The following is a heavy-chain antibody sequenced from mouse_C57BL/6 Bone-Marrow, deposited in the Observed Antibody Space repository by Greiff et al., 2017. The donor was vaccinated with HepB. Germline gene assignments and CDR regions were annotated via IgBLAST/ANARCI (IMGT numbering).Heavy chain of an antibody. J-gene: IGHJ2*01. V-gene: IGHV5-16*01. CDR3: AREWYYYGSSHFDY. CDR1: GFTFSDYY. Sequence: EVHLVESEGGLVQPGSSMKLSCTASGFTFSDYYMAWVRQVPEKGLEWVANINYDGSSTYYLDSLKSRFIISRDNAKNILYLQMSSLKSEDTATYYCAREWYYYGSSHFDYWGQGTTLTVSS. D-gene: IGHD1-1*01. CDR2: INYDGSST.